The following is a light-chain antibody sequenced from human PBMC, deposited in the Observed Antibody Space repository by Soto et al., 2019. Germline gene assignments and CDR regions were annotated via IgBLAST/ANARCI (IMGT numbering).Light chain of an antibody. CDR2: DVS. CDR3: GSFTTSSTVV. CDR1: SSDVGAYNY. Sequence: QSALTQPASLSGSPGQSITISCTGSSSDVGAYNYVSWYQQHPDKAPKLMIFDVSDRPSGVSSRFSASKSGNTASLTISGLQAEDEAEYYCGSFTTSSTVVFGTGTKVTVL. V-gene: IGLV2-14*03. J-gene: IGLJ1*01.